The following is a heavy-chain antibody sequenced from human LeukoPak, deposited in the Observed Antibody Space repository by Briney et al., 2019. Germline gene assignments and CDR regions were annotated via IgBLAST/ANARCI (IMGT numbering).Heavy chain of an antibody. CDR1: GFTLSSYE. V-gene: IGHV3-48*03. CDR3: ARAYLAIAVPALYGMDV. J-gene: IGHJ6*02. CDR2: ISRSGSTK. Sequence: TGRSLRLSCAASGFTLSSYEMNWVRQAPGKGLEWVSYISRSGSTKYYADSVKGRFTISRDNAKNSLYLQMNSLRAEDTAVYYCARAYLAIAVPALYGMDVWGQGTTVTVSS. D-gene: IGHD2-2*01.